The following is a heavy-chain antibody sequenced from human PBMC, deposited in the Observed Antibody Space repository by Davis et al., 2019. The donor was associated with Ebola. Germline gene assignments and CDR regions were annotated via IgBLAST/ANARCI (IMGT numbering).Heavy chain of an antibody. CDR1: GGSFSGHA. V-gene: IGHV1-69*13. J-gene: IGHJ6*03. CDR2: IIPAYGTA. CDR3: ARGNISNNWALPSYYYMDV. D-gene: IGHD1-1*01. Sequence: SVKVSCKASGGSFSGHAITWVRQAPGQGLQWMGGIIPAYGTADYPQKFRGRVTITADESTTTAYMELSSLTSEDTAIYYCARGNISNNWALPSYYYMDVWGKGTTVTVSS.